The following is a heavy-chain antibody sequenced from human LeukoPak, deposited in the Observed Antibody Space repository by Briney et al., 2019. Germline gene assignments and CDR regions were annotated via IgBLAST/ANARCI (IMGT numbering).Heavy chain of an antibody. CDR2: IKSKTDGGTT. CDR3: TTDWAIVATGPDYFDY. J-gene: IGHJ4*02. CDR1: GFTFSNAW. V-gene: IGHV3-15*01. D-gene: IGHD5-12*01. Sequence: GGSLRLSCAASGFTFSNAWMSWVRQAPGKGLEWVGRIKSKTDGGTTDYAAPVKGRFTISRDDSKNTLYLQMNSLKTEDTAVYYCTTDWAIVATGPDYFDYWGQGTLVTVSS.